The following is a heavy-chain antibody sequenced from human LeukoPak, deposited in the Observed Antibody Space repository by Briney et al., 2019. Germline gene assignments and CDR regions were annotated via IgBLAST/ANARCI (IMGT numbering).Heavy chain of an antibody. D-gene: IGHD2-15*01. V-gene: IGHV3-7*01. CDR3: AREGDYYCSGGSCYDY. J-gene: IGHJ4*02. Sequence: GGCLRLSCAASVFTFSSYGMSWVRQAPWKGLEWVVNIKEDGSEKYYVDSVKGRFTISRDNAKNSVYLQMNSLRAEDTAVYYCAREGDYYCSGGSCYDYWGQGTLVTVSS. CDR1: VFTFSSYG. CDR2: IKEDGSEK.